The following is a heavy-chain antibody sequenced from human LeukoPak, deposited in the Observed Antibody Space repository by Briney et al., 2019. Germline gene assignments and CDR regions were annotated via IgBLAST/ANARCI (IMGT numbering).Heavy chain of an antibody. CDR1: GDSINSYN. CDR3: ARFRGTSSWHQEVFDY. D-gene: IGHD2-15*01. J-gene: IGHJ4*02. CDR2: ISYNGSP. Sequence: SETLSLTCTVSGDSINSYNWNWIRQPPGKGLEWIGYISYNGSPDYNPSFKSRVTMSVDTSQGQFSLRLSSVTAADTAVYYCARFRGTSSWHQEVFDYWGQGAPVTVSS. V-gene: IGHV4-59*08.